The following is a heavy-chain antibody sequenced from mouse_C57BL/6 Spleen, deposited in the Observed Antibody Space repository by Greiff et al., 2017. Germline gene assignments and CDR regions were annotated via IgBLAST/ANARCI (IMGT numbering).Heavy chain of an antibody. Sequence: EVQLQESGPGLVKPSPSLSLPCSVTGYSITSGYYWNWIRQFPGNKLEWMGYISYDGSNNYNPSLKNRISITRDTSKNQFFLKLKSVTTEDTATYYCARGLASLYYFDYWGQGTTLTVSS. D-gene: IGHD6-2*01. J-gene: IGHJ2*01. CDR2: ISYDGSN. CDR1: GYSITSGYY. V-gene: IGHV3-6*01. CDR3: ARGLASLYYFDY.